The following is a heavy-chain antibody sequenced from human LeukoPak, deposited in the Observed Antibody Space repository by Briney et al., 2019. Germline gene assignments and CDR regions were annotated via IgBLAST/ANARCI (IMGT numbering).Heavy chain of an antibody. J-gene: IGHJ3*02. CDR2: ISGSGGST. CDR3: AKNRYYYDSSGPTPYDAFDI. CDR1: GFTFSSYA. V-gene: IGHV3-23*01. Sequence: GGSLRLSCAASGFTFSSYAMSWVRQAPGKGPEWVSAISGSGGSTYYADSVKGRFTISRDNSKNTLHLQMNSLRAEDTAVYYCAKNRYYYDSSGPTPYDAFDIWGQGTMVTVSS. D-gene: IGHD3-22*01.